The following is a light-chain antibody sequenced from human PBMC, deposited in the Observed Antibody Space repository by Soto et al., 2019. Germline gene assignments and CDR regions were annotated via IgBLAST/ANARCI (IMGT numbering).Light chain of an antibody. CDR1: QSVSSY. J-gene: IGKJ2*01. CDR3: QQYNNWPCT. CDR2: DAS. V-gene: IGKV3-11*01. Sequence: EIVLTQSPATLSLSPGERATLSCRASQSVSSYLAWYQQKPGQPPRLLIYDASNRATGIAARFSGSGSGTDFTLPISSLDPEDFAIYYCQQYNNWPCTFGQGTKLEIK.